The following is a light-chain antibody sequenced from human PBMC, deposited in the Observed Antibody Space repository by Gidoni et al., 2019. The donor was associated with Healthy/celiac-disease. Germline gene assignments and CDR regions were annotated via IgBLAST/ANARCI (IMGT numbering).Light chain of an antibody. V-gene: IGLV2-14*03. CDR1: SSDVGGYNY. CDR3: SSYTSSSTQV. Sequence: QSALTQPASVSGSPGQSHTISCTGTSSDVGGYNYVSWYQQHPGKAPKLMIYDVSNRPSGVSNRFSGSKSGNTASLTISGLQAEDEADYYCSSYTSSSTQVFGTGTKVTVL. J-gene: IGLJ1*01. CDR2: DVS.